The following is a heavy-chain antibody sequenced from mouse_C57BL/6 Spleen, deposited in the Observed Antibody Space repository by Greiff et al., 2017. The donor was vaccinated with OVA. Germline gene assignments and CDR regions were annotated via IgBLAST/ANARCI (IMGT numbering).Heavy chain of an antibody. Sequence: QVHVKQPGTELVKPGASVKLSCKASGYTFTSYWMHWVKQRPGQGLEWIGNINPSNGGTNYNEKFKSKATLTVDKSSSTAYMQLSSLTSEDSAVYYCARSGLGYYDAMDYWGQGTSVTVSS. D-gene: IGHD3-1*01. CDR2: INPSNGGT. CDR3: ARSGLGYYDAMDY. CDR1: GYTFTSYW. J-gene: IGHJ4*01. V-gene: IGHV1-53*01.